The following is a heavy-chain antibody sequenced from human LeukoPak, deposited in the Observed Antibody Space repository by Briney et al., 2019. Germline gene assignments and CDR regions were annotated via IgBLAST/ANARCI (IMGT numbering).Heavy chain of an antibody. J-gene: IGHJ4*02. CDR2: ISAYNGNT. CDR3: ARVSSGWYEDDY. V-gene: IGHV1-18*01. Sequence: GASVKVSCKASGYTFTSYGISWVRQAPGQGLEWMGWISAYNGNTNYAQRRQGRVTMTTDTSTSTAYMELRSLRSDDTAVYYCARVSSGWYEDDYWGQGTLVTVSS. CDR1: GYTFTSYG. D-gene: IGHD6-19*01.